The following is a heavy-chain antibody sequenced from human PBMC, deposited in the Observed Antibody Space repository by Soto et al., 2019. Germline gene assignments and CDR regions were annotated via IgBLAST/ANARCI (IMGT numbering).Heavy chain of an antibody. CDR1: GGSMSSSSYY. D-gene: IGHD3-10*01. CDR2: IYYSGST. J-gene: IGHJ5*02. V-gene: IGHV4-39*01. Sequence: QLQLQESGPGLVKPSETLSLTCTVSGGSMSSSSYYWGWIRQPPGKGLEWIGSIYYSGSTYYNPSLRSRLTISVDTSKKQFSLKLRSVTAADTAVYYCARSFGGLVGRFGDGGNWFDPWGQGTLVTVSS. CDR3: ARSFGGLVGRFGDGGNWFDP.